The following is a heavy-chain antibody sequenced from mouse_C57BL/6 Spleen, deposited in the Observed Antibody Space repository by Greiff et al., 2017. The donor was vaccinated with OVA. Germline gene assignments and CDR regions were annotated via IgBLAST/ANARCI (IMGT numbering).Heavy chain of an antibody. V-gene: IGHV7-3*01. Sequence: EVKLQESGGGLVQPGGSLSLSCAASGFTFTDYYMSWVRQPPGKALEWLGFISNKANGYTTEYSASVKGPFTISRDNARSILYLIMNALRAEDSAADYGARYRGDCGGLWFAYWGQGTLVTVSA. J-gene: IGHJ3*01. CDR2: ISNKANGYTT. CDR1: GFTFTDYY. CDR3: ARYRGDCGGLWFAY.